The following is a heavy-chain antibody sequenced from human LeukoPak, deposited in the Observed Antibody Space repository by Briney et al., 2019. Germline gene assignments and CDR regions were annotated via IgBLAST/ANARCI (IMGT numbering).Heavy chain of an antibody. CDR2: NYYSGST. CDR3: AGYIVATMEDY. V-gene: IGHV4-39*07. D-gene: IGHD5-12*01. J-gene: IGHJ4*02. Sequence: PSETLSLTCTVSGGSVSSSRYYWGWIRQPPGKGLEWIGSNYYSGSTSYNPSLKSRVTISLDTSNNQVSLRLSSVTAADTAVYYCAGYIVATMEDYWGQGTLVTVSS. CDR1: GGSVSSSRYY.